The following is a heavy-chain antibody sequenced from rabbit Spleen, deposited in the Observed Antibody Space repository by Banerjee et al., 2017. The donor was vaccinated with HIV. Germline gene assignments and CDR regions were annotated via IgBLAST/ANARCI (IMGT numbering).Heavy chain of an antibody. CDR1: GFDFSSYY. Sequence: QLKESGGGLVQPGGSLKLSCKASGFDFSSYYMNWVRQAPGKGLEWIGYIDPVFGITYYASWVNGRFSISRENAQNTVFLQMTSLTAADTATYFCASGADYAYGGYDLWGPGTLVTVS. CDR2: IDPVFGIT. V-gene: IGHV1S7*01. CDR3: ASGADYAYGGYDL. J-gene: IGHJ4*01. D-gene: IGHD6-1*01.